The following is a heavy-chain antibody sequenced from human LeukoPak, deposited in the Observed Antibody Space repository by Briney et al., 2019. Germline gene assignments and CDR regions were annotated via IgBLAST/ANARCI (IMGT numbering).Heavy chain of an antibody. CDR2: IRYDGSNK. Sequence: PGGSLRLSCAASGFTFSSYGMHWVRQAPGKGLEWVAFIRYDGSNKYYADSVKGRFTISRDNSKNTLYLQMNSLRAEDTAVYYCAKSVSTFAPLSDYWGQGTLVTVSS. CDR3: AKSVSTFAPLSDY. D-gene: IGHD2/OR15-2a*01. J-gene: IGHJ4*02. V-gene: IGHV3-30*02. CDR1: GFTFSSYG.